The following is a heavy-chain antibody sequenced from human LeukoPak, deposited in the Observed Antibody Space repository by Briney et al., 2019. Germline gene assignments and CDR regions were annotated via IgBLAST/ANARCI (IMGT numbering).Heavy chain of an antibody. J-gene: IGHJ4*02. CDR3: AKDIEEWLVKGGGCFDH. D-gene: IGHD6-19*01. V-gene: IGHV3-30*18. CDR1: GFIFSNPA. CDR2: ISYDGSNK. Sequence: PGGSLRLSCAASGFIFSNPAMHWVRQAPGKGLEWVAVISYDGSNKYYADSVKGRFTISRDNSKNTLYLQMNSLRAEDTAVYYCAKDIEEWLVKGGGCFDHWGQGTLVTVSS.